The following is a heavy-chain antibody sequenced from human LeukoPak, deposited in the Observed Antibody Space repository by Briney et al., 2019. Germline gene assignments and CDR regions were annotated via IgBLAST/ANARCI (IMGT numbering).Heavy chain of an antibody. CDR1: GFTFSSYA. Sequence: QPGGSLRLSCAASGFTFSSYAMHWVRQAPGKGLEWVAVISYDGSNKYYADSVKGRFTISRDNSKNTLYLQMNSLRAEDTAVYYCARAVSSGYYNLYFDYWGQGTLVTVSS. J-gene: IGHJ4*02. V-gene: IGHV3-30-3*01. CDR2: ISYDGSNK. D-gene: IGHD3-22*01. CDR3: ARAVSSGYYNLYFDY.